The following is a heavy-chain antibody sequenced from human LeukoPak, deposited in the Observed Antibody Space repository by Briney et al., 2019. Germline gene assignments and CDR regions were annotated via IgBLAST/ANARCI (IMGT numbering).Heavy chain of an antibody. J-gene: IGHJ3*02. D-gene: IGHD1-26*01. CDR1: GYTFTGYY. CDR3: ARRSRVGATTNAFDI. CDR2: INPNSRGT. V-gene: IGHV1-2*06. Sequence: GASVKVSCKASGYTFTGYYMHWVRQAPGQGLEWMGRINPNSRGTNYAQKFQGRVTMTRDTSISTAYMELSRLRSDDTAVYYCARRSRVGATTNAFDIWGQGTMVTVSS.